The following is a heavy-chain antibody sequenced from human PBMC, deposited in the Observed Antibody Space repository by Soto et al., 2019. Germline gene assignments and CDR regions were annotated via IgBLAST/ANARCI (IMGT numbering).Heavy chain of an antibody. Sequence: GESLKISCKASGYTFTSYWIGWVRQMPGKGLEWMGIIYPSNSETRFSTSFQGQVTLSADKSIFTAYLHLSCLKASDTASYYCARQGYHYDTYSFGYWGQGTLVTVSS. CDR2: IYPSNSET. CDR3: ARQGYHYDTYSFGY. J-gene: IGHJ4*02. V-gene: IGHV5-51*01. D-gene: IGHD3-22*01. CDR1: GYTFTSYW.